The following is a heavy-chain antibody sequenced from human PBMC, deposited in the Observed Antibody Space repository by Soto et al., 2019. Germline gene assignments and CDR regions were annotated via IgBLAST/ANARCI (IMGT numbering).Heavy chain of an antibody. V-gene: IGHV1-69*06. D-gene: IGHD6-19*01. Sequence: SVKVSCKASGGSFSTLGINWVRQAPGQGLEWMGGIIPLFGKARYAETSQGRVTITADTSTGTAYMEVSSLRSDDTAVFYCATAHNSGWYFFDYWGPGTFVTVS. CDR2: IIPLFGKA. CDR3: ATAHNSGWYFFDY. J-gene: IGHJ4*02. CDR1: GGSFSTLG.